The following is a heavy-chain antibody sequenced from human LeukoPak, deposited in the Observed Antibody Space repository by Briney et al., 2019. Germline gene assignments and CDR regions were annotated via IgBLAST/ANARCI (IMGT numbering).Heavy chain of an antibody. CDR1: GFTLSSYA. Sequence: PGGSLRLSCAASGFTLSSYAMSWVRQAPGKGLEWVSAISASGGSTYYADSVKGRFTISRDNSKNTLYLQMNSLRAEDTAVYYCAKDRARYCNNGVCYSGDFDCWGRGTLVTVSS. V-gene: IGHV3-23*01. CDR3: AKDRARYCNNGVCYSGDFDC. D-gene: IGHD2-8*01. J-gene: IGHJ4*02. CDR2: ISASGGST.